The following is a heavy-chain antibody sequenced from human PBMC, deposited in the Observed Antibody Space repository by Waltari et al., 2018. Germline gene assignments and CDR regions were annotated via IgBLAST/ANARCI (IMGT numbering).Heavy chain of an antibody. CDR1: GGTFSSYA. J-gene: IGHJ4*02. CDR3: ARKMGEYSSSWYRFDY. V-gene: IGHV1-69*12. Sequence: QVQLVQSGAEVKKPGSSVKVSCKASGGTFSSYAISWVRQAPGQGLEWMGGVIPNFGTANYAQKFQGRVTITADESTSTAYMELSSLRSEDTAVYYCARKMGEYSSSWYRFDYWGQGTLVTVSS. CDR2: VIPNFGTA. D-gene: IGHD6-13*01.